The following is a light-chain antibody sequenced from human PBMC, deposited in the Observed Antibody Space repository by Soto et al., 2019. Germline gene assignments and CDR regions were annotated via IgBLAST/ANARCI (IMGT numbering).Light chain of an antibody. Sequence: DIQMTQSPSTLSASVGDRVTITCRASQSISSWLAWYPQKPGKAPKLLIYKASSLESGVPSRFSGSGSGTEFTLTISSLQPDDFATYYCQQYTSYSWTFGQGTKVEIK. CDR1: QSISSW. CDR2: KAS. J-gene: IGKJ1*01. CDR3: QQYTSYSWT. V-gene: IGKV1-5*03.